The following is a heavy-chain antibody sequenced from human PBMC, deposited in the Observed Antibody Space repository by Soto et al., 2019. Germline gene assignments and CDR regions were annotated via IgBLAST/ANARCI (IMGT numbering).Heavy chain of an antibody. CDR1: GFTFSSYA. D-gene: IGHD4-4*01. CDR3: AKDSRPVTKYYYYYGMDV. Sequence: GGSLRLSCAASGFTFSSYAMSWVRQAPGKGLEWVSAISGSGGSTYYADSVKGRFTISRDNSKNTLYLQMNSLRAEGTAVYYCAKDSRPVTKYYYYYGMDVWGQGTTVTVSS. J-gene: IGHJ6*02. CDR2: ISGSGGST. V-gene: IGHV3-23*01.